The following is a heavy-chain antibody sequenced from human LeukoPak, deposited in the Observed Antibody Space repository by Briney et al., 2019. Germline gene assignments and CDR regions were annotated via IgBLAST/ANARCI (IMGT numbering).Heavy chain of an antibody. V-gene: IGHV3-7*01. CDR1: GFTFSSYG. Sequence: GGSLRLSCAASGFTFSSYGMHWVRQAPGKGLEWVANIKQDGSEKYYVDSVKGRFTISRDNAKNSLYLQMNSLRAEDTAVYYCARDKVRQLWMEAPGDYWGQGTLVTVSS. CDR3: ARDKVRQLWMEAPGDY. D-gene: IGHD5-18*01. CDR2: IKQDGSEK. J-gene: IGHJ4*02.